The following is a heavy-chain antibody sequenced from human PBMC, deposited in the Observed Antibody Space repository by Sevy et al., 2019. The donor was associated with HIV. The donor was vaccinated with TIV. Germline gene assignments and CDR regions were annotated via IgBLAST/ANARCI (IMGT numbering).Heavy chain of an antibody. J-gene: IGHJ5*02. CDR3: VKGKNWSVGGWFDP. V-gene: IGHV3-23*01. CDR2: ITGSGGST. Sequence: GGSLRLSWAASGFTFSNYAMSWVRQAPGKGLEWVSTITGSGGSTYFADSVKGRFTVSRDNSKNTLYLQMNSLRGDDTAIYYCVKGKNWSVGGWFDPWGQGALVTISS. CDR1: GFTFSNYA. D-gene: IGHD1-1*01.